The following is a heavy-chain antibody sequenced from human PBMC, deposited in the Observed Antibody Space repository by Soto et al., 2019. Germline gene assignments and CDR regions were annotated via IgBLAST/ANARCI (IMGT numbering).Heavy chain of an antibody. CDR3: ATVQTGPLGYYYYGMDV. CDR1: GYTLTELS. Sequence: QVQLVQSGAEVKKPGASVKVSCKVSGYTLTELSMHWVRQAPGKGLEWMGGFDPEDGETIYAQKFQGRVTKTEDPYPDTAYMELSSLRYEDTAVYYCATVQTGPLGYYYYGMDVWGQGTPVTVSS. V-gene: IGHV1-24*01. J-gene: IGHJ6*02. D-gene: IGHD7-27*01. CDR2: FDPEDGET.